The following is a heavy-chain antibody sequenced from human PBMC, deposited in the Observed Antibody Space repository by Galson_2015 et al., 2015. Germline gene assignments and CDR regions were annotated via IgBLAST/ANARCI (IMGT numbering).Heavy chain of an antibody. V-gene: IGHV3-11*06. Sequence: SLRLSCAASGFTFSDYYMRWIRQAPGKGLEWVSYISSSSSNTNYADSVKGRFTISRDNAKNSLYLQMNSLRAEDTAVYYCARVGAARPMYYYYYYMDVWGKGTTVTVSS. CDR2: ISSSSSNT. CDR1: GFTFSDYY. J-gene: IGHJ6*03. CDR3: ARVGAARPMYYYYYYMDV. D-gene: IGHD6-6*01.